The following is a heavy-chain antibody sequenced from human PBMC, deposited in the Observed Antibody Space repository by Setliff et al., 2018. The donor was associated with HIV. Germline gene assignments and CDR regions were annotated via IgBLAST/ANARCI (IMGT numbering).Heavy chain of an antibody. CDR1: GYNFASHW. Sequence: GESLKISCRGSGYNFASHWIAWVRQMPGKGLEWMGIVYPDDSDSRYSPSFQGQVTISADKSVSTAYLQWSSLKASDTAMYYCARQAVDCSGGTCYSTSAFDYWSQGTLVTVSS. CDR3: ARQAVDCSGGTCYSTSAFDY. J-gene: IGHJ4*02. D-gene: IGHD2-15*01. CDR2: VYPDDSDS. V-gene: IGHV5-51*01.